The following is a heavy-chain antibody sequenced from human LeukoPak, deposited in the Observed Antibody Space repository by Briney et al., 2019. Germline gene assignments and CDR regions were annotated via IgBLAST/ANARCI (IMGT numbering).Heavy chain of an antibody. V-gene: IGHV3-23*01. CDR1: GFTFSSYA. J-gene: IGHJ6*02. CDR2: ISGSGGST. D-gene: IGHD4-23*01. CDR3: AKVNGYGGNARNYYYYGMDV. Sequence: PGGSLRLSCAASGFTFSSYAMSWVRQAPGKGLEWVSAISGSGGSTYYADSVKSRFTISRDNSKNTLYLQMNSLRAEDTAVYYCAKVNGYGGNARNYYYYGMDVWGQGTTVTVSS.